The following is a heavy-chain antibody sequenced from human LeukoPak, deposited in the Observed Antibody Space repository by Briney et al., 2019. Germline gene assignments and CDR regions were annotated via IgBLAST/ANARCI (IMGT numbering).Heavy chain of an antibody. J-gene: IGHJ4*02. CDR3: AKGISPVISLVYFDY. V-gene: IGHV3-23*01. D-gene: IGHD2-15*01. Sequence: GGSLRLSCEASGFTFSHIGMAWVRQAPGKGLEWVSSIHPNGVNTHYADSVRGRFTISRDNSKNTLYLQMNSLRAEDTAVYYCAKGISPVISLVYFDYWGQGTLVTVSS. CDR2: IHPNGVNT. CDR1: GFTFSHIG.